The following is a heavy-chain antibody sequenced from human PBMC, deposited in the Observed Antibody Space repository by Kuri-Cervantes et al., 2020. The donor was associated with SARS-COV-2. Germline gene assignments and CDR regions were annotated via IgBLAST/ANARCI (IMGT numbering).Heavy chain of an antibody. CDR2: IIPICGTA. CDR3: ASFYGGNSGDAFDI. Sequence: SVKVSCKASGGTFSSYAISWVRQAPRQGLEWMGRIIPICGTANYAQKFQGRVTITTDESTSTAYMELSSLRSEDTAVYYCASFYGGNSGDAFDIWGQGTMVTVSS. D-gene: IGHD4-23*01. J-gene: IGHJ3*02. V-gene: IGHV1-69*05. CDR1: GGTFSSYA.